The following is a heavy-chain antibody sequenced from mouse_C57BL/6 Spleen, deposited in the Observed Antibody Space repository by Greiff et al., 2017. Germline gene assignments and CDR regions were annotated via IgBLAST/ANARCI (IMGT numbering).Heavy chain of an antibody. Sequence: EVKLMESGPELVKPGASVKISCKASGYSFTGYYMNWVKQSPEKSLEWIGEINPSTGGTTYNQKFKAKATLTVDKSSSTAYMQLKSLTSEDSAVYYCARGDSSEDAMDYWGQGTSVTVSS. V-gene: IGHV1-42*01. CDR2: INPSTGGT. CDR3: ARGDSSEDAMDY. J-gene: IGHJ4*01. D-gene: IGHD3-2*02. CDR1: GYSFTGYY.